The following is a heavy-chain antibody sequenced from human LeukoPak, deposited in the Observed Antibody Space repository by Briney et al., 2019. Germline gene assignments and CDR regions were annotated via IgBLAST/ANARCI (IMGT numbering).Heavy chain of an antibody. D-gene: IGHD3-22*01. CDR2: IHYSGST. CDR3: ARDRRAGQSGYWFDP. CDR1: GGSISSYY. Sequence: PSETLSLTCTVSGGSISSYYWSWIRQPPGKGLEWLGYIHYSGSTYYNPSLKSRVTISADTSKNQFSLKVTSVTAADTAVYYCARDRRAGQSGYWFDPWGQGTLVTVSS. V-gene: IGHV4-59*01. J-gene: IGHJ5*02.